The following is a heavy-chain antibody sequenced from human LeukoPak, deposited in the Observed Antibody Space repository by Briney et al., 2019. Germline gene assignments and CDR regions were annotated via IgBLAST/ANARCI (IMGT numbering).Heavy chain of an antibody. CDR1: GGSFSGYY. CDR2: INHSGST. D-gene: IGHD1/OR15-1a*01. CDR3: ARRTYNYNKGGHYYYHYYMDV. J-gene: IGHJ6*03. Sequence: PSETLSLTCAVYGGSFSGYYWSWIRQPPGKGLEWIGEINHSGSTNYNPSLKSRVTISVDTSKNQFSLKLSSVTAADTAVYYCARRTYNYNKGGHYYYHYYMDVWGKGTTVTVSS. V-gene: IGHV4-34*01.